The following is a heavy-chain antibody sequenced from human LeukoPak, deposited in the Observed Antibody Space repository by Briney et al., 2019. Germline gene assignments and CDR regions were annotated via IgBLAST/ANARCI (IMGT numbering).Heavy chain of an antibody. CDR2: IYSGGST. Sequence: GGSLRLSCAASGFTVSSNYMSWVRQAPGKGPEWVSVIYSGGSTYHADSVKGRFTISRDNSKNTLYLQMNSLRADDTAVYYCARSPYGDSTGPYYFDSWGQGTLVTVSS. V-gene: IGHV3-66*01. J-gene: IGHJ4*02. CDR1: GFTVSSNY. D-gene: IGHD4-17*01. CDR3: ARSPYGDSTGPYYFDS.